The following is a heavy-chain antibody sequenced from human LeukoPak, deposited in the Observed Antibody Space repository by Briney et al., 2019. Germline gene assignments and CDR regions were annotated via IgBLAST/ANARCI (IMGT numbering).Heavy chain of an antibody. Sequence: GGSLRLSCAASGFTFSSYTMSWVRQAPGKGLEWVSVIYSGGSTYYADSVKGRFTISRDNAKNTLYLQMNSLRAEDTAVYYCARDPFPLITIFGVVPGYWGQGTLVTVSS. D-gene: IGHD3-3*01. V-gene: IGHV3-53*01. CDR1: GFTFSSYT. CDR2: IYSGGST. J-gene: IGHJ4*02. CDR3: ARDPFPLITIFGVVPGY.